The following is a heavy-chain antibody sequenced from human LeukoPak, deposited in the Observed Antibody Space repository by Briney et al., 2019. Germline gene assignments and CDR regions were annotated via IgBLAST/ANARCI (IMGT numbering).Heavy chain of an antibody. V-gene: IGHV3-74*01. D-gene: IGHD6-19*01. CDR2: ISSDESST. CDR3: ARGLQAARLAVADS. CDR1: GFTFSSYW. J-gene: IGHJ5*02. Sequence: PGGSLRLSCAASGFTFSSYWMHWVRQAPGEGLVWVSRISSDESSTSYADSVKGRFTISRDNAKNTLYLQMNSLRAEDTAVYYCARGLQAARLAVADSWGQGTLVTVSS.